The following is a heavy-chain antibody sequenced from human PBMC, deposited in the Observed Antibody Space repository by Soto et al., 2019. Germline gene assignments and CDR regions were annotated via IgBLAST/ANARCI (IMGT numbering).Heavy chain of an antibody. V-gene: IGHV3-7*01. Sequence: SLRLSCAAPVFTYSTSWMSWVRQAAGKGMEWVANINEDGSTRYYVDSVKGRFTISRDNAKNSLYLQMNSLRVDDTAVYYCLRDYFDYWGQGNIVTVSS. J-gene: IGHJ4*02. CDR2: INEDGSTR. CDR3: LRDYFDY. CDR1: VFTYSTSW.